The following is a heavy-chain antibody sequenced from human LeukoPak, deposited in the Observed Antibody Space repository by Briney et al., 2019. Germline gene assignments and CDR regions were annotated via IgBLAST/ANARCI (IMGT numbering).Heavy chain of an antibody. V-gene: IGHV3-48*03. CDR2: ISVGGSDE. Sequence: GGSLRLSCVASGFSFRPYEMNWVRQAPGKGLEWISYISVGGSDEDYAESVKGRFSIFRDNAKNSLFLQMNSLRVEDTAVYYCARDVGFNNGWPAWGQGTLVTVSS. D-gene: IGHD6-19*01. J-gene: IGHJ5*02. CDR3: ARDVGFNNGWPA. CDR1: GFSFRPYE.